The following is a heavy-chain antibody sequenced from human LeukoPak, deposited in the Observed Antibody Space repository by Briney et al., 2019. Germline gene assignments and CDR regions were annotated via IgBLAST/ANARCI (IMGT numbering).Heavy chain of an antibody. D-gene: IGHD3-22*01. CDR1: GFSFNSFA. V-gene: IGHV3-23*01. Sequence: GGSLRLSCAASGFSFNSFAMSWVRQAPGMGLEWVVAISGNGDNTYYTDSVKGRFTISRDNAKNSLYLQMNSLRAEDTAVYYCARDSFYDSSGYFTRRFDYWGQGTLVTVSS. CDR3: ARDSFYDSSGYFTRRFDY. CDR2: ISGNGDNT. J-gene: IGHJ4*02.